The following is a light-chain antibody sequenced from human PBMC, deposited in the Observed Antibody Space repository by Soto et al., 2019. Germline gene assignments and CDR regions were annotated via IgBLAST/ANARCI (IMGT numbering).Light chain of an antibody. CDR2: EVS. Sequence: QLVLTQPASVSGSPGQSITISCTGTSSDVGGYNYVSWYQQHPGKAPKLMIYEVSNRPSGVSNRFSGSESGNTASLTISGLQAEDEADYYCSSYTSSTTPVYVFGTGTKVTVL. J-gene: IGLJ1*01. CDR3: SSYTSSTTPVYV. V-gene: IGLV2-14*01. CDR1: SSDVGGYNY.